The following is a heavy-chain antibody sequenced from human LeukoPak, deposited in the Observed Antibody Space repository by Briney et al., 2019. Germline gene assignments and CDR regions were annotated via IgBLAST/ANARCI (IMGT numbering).Heavy chain of an antibody. J-gene: IGHJ4*02. CDR1: GFTFSSYG. V-gene: IGHV3-30*02. CDR2: IRYDGSNK. CDR3: AKDSFYGSGTYYFDY. Sequence: PGGSLRLSCAASGFTFSSYGMHWVRQAPGKGLEWVAFIRYDGSNKYYADSVKGRFTISRDNSKNTLYLQMNSLRAEDTAVYYCAKDSFYGSGTYYFDYWGQGTLVTVSS. D-gene: IGHD3-10*01.